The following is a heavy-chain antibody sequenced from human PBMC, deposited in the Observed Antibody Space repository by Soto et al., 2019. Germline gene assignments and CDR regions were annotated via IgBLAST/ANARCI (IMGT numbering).Heavy chain of an antibody. CDR3: AKDFGYNYGYDAFDI. V-gene: IGHV3-23*01. J-gene: IGHJ3*02. CDR1: GFTFSSYA. Sequence: EVQLLESGGGSVQPGGSLRLSCAASGFTFSSYAMSWVRQAPGKGLEWVACVSGSGVSTYCVDYGKGRFTISRDNSKNTMNLQMNSMRAEDPAVYYCAKDFGYNYGYDAFDIWGQGTMVTVSS. CDR2: VSGSGVST. D-gene: IGHD5-18*01.